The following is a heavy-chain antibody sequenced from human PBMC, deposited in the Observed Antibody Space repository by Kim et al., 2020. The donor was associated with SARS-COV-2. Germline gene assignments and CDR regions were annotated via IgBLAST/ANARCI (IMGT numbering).Heavy chain of an antibody. Sequence: AQKFQGRVTITADESTSTAYMELSSLRSEDTAVYYCARCHYDSSGYYFDYWGQGTLVTVSS. V-gene: IGHV1-69*01. J-gene: IGHJ4*02. CDR3: ARCHYDSSGYYFDY. D-gene: IGHD3-22*01.